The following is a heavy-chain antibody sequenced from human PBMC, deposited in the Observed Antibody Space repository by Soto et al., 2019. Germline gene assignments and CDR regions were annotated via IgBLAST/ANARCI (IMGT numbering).Heavy chain of an antibody. J-gene: IGHJ6*03. CDR2: IYYSGST. CDR1: GGSISSYY. D-gene: IGHD3-10*01. CDR3: ARCSPSTMVRGGGPSYYYYYYMDV. V-gene: IGHV4-59*08. Sequence: SETLSLTCTVSGGSISSYYWSWIRQPPGKGLEWIGYIYYSGSTNYNPSLKSRVTISVDTSKNQFSLKLSSVTAADTAVYYCARCSPSTMVRGGGPSYYYYYYMDVWGKGTTVTVSS.